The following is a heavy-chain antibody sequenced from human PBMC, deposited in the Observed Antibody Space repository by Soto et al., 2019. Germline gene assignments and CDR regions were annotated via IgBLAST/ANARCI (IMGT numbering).Heavy chain of an antibody. V-gene: IGHV4-31*03. CDR2: IYSIGTT. J-gene: IGHJ2*01. CDR1: GDSILSGGYY. Sequence: QVQLQESGPGLVKPSETLSLTCSVSGDSILSGGYYWTWIHQHPGKGLEWIGYIYSIGTTFYNPSLKSRVSRSVDVSKNLFSLTLTSATAADTAVYYCALRQKSAPTGHWFFDLWGRGTLVTVSS. CDR3: ALRQKSAPTGHWFFDL.